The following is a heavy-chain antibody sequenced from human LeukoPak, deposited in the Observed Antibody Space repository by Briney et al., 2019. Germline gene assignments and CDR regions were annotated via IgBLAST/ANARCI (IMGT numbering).Heavy chain of an antibody. CDR3: ARDMTHYYDSSADAFDI. CDR2: INPNSGGT. CDR1: GYTFTGYY. Sequence: ASVKVSCKASGYTFTGYYMHWVRQAPGQGLEWMGWINPNSGGTNYAQKFQGRVTMTRDTSISTAYMELSRLRSDDTAVYYCARDMTHYYDSSADAFDIWGQGTMVTVSS. D-gene: IGHD3-22*01. J-gene: IGHJ3*02. V-gene: IGHV1-2*02.